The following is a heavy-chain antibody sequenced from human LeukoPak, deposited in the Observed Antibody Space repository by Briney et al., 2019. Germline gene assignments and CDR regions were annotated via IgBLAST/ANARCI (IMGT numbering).Heavy chain of an antibody. J-gene: IGHJ6*02. V-gene: IGHV4-39*01. Sequence: PSETLSLTWSVSGXSVSNSPDYWVWIRQPPGKGLEWIGSISYIGSTYYNPSLKSRLTISVDTSKNQFSLELKSVTAADTAVYYCARSHGMGAWGPGTTVTVSS. CDR1: GXSVSNSPDY. CDR3: ARSHGMGA. CDR2: ISYIGST.